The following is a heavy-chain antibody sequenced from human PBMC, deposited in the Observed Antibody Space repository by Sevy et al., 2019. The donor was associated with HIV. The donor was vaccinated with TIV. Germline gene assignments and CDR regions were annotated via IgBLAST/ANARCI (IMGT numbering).Heavy chain of an antibody. V-gene: IGHV3-66*01. Sequence: GGSLRLSCAASGFTVSDNYMSWVRQAPGKGLEWVSVIYSDGSTYYADSVKGRFTISRDNSKNTMFLLMNGLRTEDTAVYYCARENLHWFDPWGQGTLVTVSS. CDR3: ARENLHWFDP. CDR1: GFTVSDNY. CDR2: IYSDGST. J-gene: IGHJ5*02.